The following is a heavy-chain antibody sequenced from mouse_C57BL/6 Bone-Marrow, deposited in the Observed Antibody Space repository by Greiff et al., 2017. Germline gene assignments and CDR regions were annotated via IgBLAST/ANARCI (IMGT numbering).Heavy chain of an antibody. CDR1: GFTFSSYG. D-gene: IGHD2-1*01. CDR2: ISSGGSYT. Sequence: EVQVVESGGDLVKPGGSLKLSCAASGFTFSSYGMSWVRQTPDKRLEWVATISSGGSYTYYPDSVKGRFTISKDNAKNTLYLQMSSLKSEDTAMXYCALRGNPVYYGRRPLCHYAMDYWGQGTSVTVSS. J-gene: IGHJ4*01. V-gene: IGHV5-6*01. CDR3: ALRGNPVYYGRRPLCHYAMDY.